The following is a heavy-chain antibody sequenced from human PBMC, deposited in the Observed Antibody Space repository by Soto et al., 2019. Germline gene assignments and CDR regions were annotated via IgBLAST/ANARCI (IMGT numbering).Heavy chain of an antibody. V-gene: IGHV4-59*01. CDR2: IYDSGST. Sequence: SERLSLASTVSGGSINNYYWSWFRQPPGKGLEWIGYIYDSGSTSYNPSLKSRVTISVDTSMNQFSLKLSSVTAADTAVYYCARVGSGYYTYFDYWGQGTLVTVSS. CDR3: ARVGSGYYTYFDY. CDR1: GGSINNYY. D-gene: IGHD3-3*01. J-gene: IGHJ4*02.